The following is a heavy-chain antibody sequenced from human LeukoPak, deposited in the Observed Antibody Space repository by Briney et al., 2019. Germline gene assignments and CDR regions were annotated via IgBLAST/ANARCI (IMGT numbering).Heavy chain of an antibody. CDR2: IHSSGST. CDR1: GGSISDYY. V-gene: IGHV4-59*01. J-gene: IGHJ4*02. Sequence: SETLSLTCTVSGGSISDYYWSWIRQSPGKGLEWLGYIHSSGSTHYNPSLKSRVTISLGTSKKQFSLKLSSVTAADTALYYCARDVYDSSGYYLLGDNWGQGTLVTVSS. CDR3: ARDVYDSSGYYLLGDN. D-gene: IGHD3-22*01.